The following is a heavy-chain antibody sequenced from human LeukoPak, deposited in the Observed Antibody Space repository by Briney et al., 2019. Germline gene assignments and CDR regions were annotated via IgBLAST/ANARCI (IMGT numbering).Heavy chain of an antibody. Sequence: GRSLRLSCAATGVTFSSYAMSWVRHTQGKGLEWVSAISGSGGSTYYADSVKGRLTISTDNSKNTLYLRMNSLRAEDTAVYYCAKDLYYDFWSGYSTYYYSGMDVWGQGTTVTVSS. CDR2: ISGSGGST. V-gene: IGHV3-23*01. CDR1: GVTFSSYA. D-gene: IGHD3-3*01. J-gene: IGHJ6*02. CDR3: AKDLYYDFWSGYSTYYYSGMDV.